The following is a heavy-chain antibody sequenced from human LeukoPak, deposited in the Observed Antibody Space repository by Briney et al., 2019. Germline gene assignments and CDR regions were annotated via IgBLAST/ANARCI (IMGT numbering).Heavy chain of an antibody. CDR2: VIPIFGTA. CDR3: ARAGSGYYYLTGYYYYMDV. Sequence: GASVKVSCKASGGTFSSYAISWVRQAPRQGLEWMGRVIPIFGTANYAQKFQSRVTITADKSTSTAYMELSSLRSEDTAVYYCARAGSGYYYLTGYYYYMDVWGKGTTVTVSS. D-gene: IGHD3-22*01. J-gene: IGHJ6*03. CDR1: GGTFSSYA. V-gene: IGHV1-69*06.